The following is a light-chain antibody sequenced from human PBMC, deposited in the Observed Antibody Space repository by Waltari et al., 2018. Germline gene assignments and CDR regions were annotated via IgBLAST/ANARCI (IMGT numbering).Light chain of an antibody. CDR3: QVSDSTADLVV. J-gene: IGLJ2*01. CDR1: NIGVYS. CDR2: YDS. V-gene: IGLV3-21*04. Sequence: SYVLTHPPSVSVAPGETSRITCGGDNIGVYSVHWYQQKPGQAPVLVLYYDSNRPSGIPERFSGSNFGNTATLTISRVEAGDEADYYCQVSDSTADLVVFGGGTKLTVL.